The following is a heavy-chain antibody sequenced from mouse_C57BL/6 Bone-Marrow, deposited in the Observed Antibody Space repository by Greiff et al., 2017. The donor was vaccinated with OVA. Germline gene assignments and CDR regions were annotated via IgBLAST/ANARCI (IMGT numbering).Heavy chain of an antibody. V-gene: IGHV5-4*01. CDR3: AREERVLLRSWYFDV. D-gene: IGHD1-1*01. CDR1: GFTFSSYA. CDR2: ISDGGSYT. J-gene: IGHJ1*03. Sequence: EVQGVESGGGLVKPGGSLKLSCAASGFTFSSYAMSWVRQTPEKRLEWVATISDGGSYTYYPDNVKGRFTISRDNAKNNLYLQMSHLKSEDTAMYYCAREERVLLRSWYFDVWGTGTTVTVSS.